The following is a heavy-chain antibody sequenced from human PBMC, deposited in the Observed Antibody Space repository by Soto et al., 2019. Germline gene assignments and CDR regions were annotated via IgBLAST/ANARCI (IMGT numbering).Heavy chain of an antibody. Sequence: PGGSLRLSCAASGFTFSSYSMNWVRQATGKGLEWVSSISSSSFSINYADSVKGRFSISRDNAQNSLHLQMNNLRAEETAVYYCARNESSTIYGMDVWGQGNTVTVSS. J-gene: IGHJ6*02. D-gene: IGHD6-6*01. V-gene: IGHV3-21*01. CDR2: ISSSSFSI. CDR1: GFTFSSYS. CDR3: ARNESSTIYGMDV.